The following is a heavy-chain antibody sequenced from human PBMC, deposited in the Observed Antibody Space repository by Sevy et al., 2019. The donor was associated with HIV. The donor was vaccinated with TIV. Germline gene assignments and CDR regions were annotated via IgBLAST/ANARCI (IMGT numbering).Heavy chain of an antibody. Sequence: ASVKVSCKASGGTFINYAVTWVRQAPGQGLEWMGGFIPMFDTTNSAQKFQGRVTLTADGSTSTAYMELSSLRSEDTAVYYCASSYFDSSGYSPLFYYGMVVWGQGTTVTGSS. CDR1: GGTFINYA. J-gene: IGHJ6*02. CDR2: FIPMFDTT. D-gene: IGHD3-22*01. V-gene: IGHV1-69*13. CDR3: ASSYFDSSGYSPLFYYGMVV.